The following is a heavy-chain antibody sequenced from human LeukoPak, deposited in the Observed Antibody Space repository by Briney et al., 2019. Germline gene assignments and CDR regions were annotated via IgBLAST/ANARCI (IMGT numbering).Heavy chain of an antibody. CDR1: GGSISSGGYY. J-gene: IGHJ4*02. V-gene: IGHV4-31*03. CDR3: ARGNRDGYNSGFDY. Sequence: SETLSLTCTFSGGSISSGGYYWSWIRQHPGKGLEWIGYIYYSGSTYYNPSLKSRVTISVDTSKNQFSLKLSSVTAADTAVYYCARGNRDGYNSGFDYWGQGTLVTVSS. D-gene: IGHD5-24*01. CDR2: IYYSGST.